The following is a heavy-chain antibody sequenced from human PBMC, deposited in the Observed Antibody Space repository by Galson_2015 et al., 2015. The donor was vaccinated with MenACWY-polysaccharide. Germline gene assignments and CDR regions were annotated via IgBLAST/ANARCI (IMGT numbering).Heavy chain of an antibody. Sequence: SLRLSCAASGFTFSSYAMHWVRQAPGKGLEWVAVISYDGSNKYYADSVKGRFTISRDNSKNTLYLQMNSLRAEDTAVYYCARAAISVDFRSGYRRGYYFDYWGQGTLVTVSS. J-gene: IGHJ4*02. CDR3: ARAAISVDFRSGYRRGYYFDY. CDR2: ISYDGSNK. CDR1: GFTFSSYA. D-gene: IGHD3-3*01. V-gene: IGHV3-30-3*01.